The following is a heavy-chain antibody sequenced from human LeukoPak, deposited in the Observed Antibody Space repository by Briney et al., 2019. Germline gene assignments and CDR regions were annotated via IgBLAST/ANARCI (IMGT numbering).Heavy chain of an antibody. CDR3: ARTRKYSSSWYFDY. CDR2: IIPIFGTA. J-gene: IGHJ4*02. Sequence: GASVKVSCKASGGTFSSYAISWVRQAPGQGLEWMGGIIPIFGTANYAQKFQGRVTITTDESTSTAYMELSSLRSEDTAVYYCARTRKYSSSWYFDYWGQGTLVTVSS. CDR1: GGTFSSYA. V-gene: IGHV1-69*05. D-gene: IGHD6-13*01.